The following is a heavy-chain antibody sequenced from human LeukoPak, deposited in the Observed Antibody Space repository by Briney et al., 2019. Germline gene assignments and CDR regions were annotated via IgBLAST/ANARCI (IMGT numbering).Heavy chain of an antibody. CDR1: GYTFSNYG. CDR3: ARDRKHACSGGACPYFDY. D-gene: IGHD2-21*02. J-gene: IGHJ4*02. CDR2: ISGYNGDT. Sequence: ASVKVSCKASGYTFSNYGISWVQLAPGQGLEWMAWISGYNGDTYYGRKLQGRVTVTKDTSTSTAYMELKSLRSDDTAVYYCARDRKHACSGGACPYFDYWGQGTLVTVSS. V-gene: IGHV1-18*01.